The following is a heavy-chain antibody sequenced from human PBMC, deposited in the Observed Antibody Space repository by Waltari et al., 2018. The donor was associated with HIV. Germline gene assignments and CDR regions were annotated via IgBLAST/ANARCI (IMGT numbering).Heavy chain of an antibody. CDR1: GYSISSGYY. Sequence: QVQLQESGPGLVKPSETLSLTCAVSGYSISSGYYWGWIRQPPGKGLEWIGSSFHSGRPYYNPSLKSRVTISVDTSKNQFSLKLSSVTAADTAVYYCARELRTYDSSGYYWDYFDYWGQGTLVTVSS. V-gene: IGHV4-38-2*02. J-gene: IGHJ4*02. D-gene: IGHD3-22*01. CDR2: SFHSGRP. CDR3: ARELRTYDSSGYYWDYFDY.